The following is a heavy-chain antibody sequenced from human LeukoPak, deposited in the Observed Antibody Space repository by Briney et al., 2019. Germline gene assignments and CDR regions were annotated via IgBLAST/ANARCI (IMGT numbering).Heavy chain of an antibody. CDR1: GGSISSHY. D-gene: IGHD2-15*01. Sequence: SETLSLTCTVSGGSISSHYWTWIRQAPVKGLEWIGDISNSGSTSYNPSLKSRVTISIDTSKNQFSLKLSSVTAADTAVYYCGRDALVGYFSYYYMDVWGKGTTVTVSS. CDR3: GRDALVGYFSYYYMDV. CDR2: ISNSGST. J-gene: IGHJ6*03. V-gene: IGHV4-59*11.